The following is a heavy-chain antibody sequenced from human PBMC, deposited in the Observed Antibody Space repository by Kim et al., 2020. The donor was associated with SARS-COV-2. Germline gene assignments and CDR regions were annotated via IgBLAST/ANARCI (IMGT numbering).Heavy chain of an antibody. CDR1: GGSISSYY. CDR2: IYYSGST. Sequence: SETLSLTCTVSGGSISSYYWSWIRQPPGKGLEWIGYIYYSGSTNYNPSLKSRVTISVDTSKNQFSLKLSSVTAADTAVYYCARANPVYYYYYMDVWGKGTTVTVSS. V-gene: IGHV4-59*01. J-gene: IGHJ6*03. CDR3: ARANPVYYYYYMDV.